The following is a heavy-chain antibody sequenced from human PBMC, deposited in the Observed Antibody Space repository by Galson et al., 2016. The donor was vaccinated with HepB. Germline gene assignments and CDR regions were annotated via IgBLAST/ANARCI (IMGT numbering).Heavy chain of an antibody. Sequence: SLRLSCAASGPTFKKDGMHWVRQAPGKGLEWVAVIWYEGSSTYYGDSVAGRFTISRDNANKTLYLQMNSMRAADTAVYYCASHSGNGYLDSWGQETLVTVSS. CDR3: ASHSGNGYLDS. CDR2: IWYEGSST. CDR1: GPTFKKDG. J-gene: IGHJ4*02. V-gene: IGHV3-33*01. D-gene: IGHD2-8*01.